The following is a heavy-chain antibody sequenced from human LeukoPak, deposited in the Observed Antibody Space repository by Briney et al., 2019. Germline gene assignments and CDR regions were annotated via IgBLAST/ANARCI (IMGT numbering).Heavy chain of an antibody. Sequence: PGGSLRLSCAASGFNFSSYNMNWVRQAPGKGLEWVSSIGSSSSYIYYADSVKGRFTISRDNAKNTLYLQMNSLRAEDTAVYYCAMDSSWLPLKFDYWGQGTLVTVSS. CDR1: GFNFSSYN. D-gene: IGHD5-24*01. CDR3: AMDSSWLPLKFDY. V-gene: IGHV3-21*01. CDR2: IGSSSSYI. J-gene: IGHJ4*02.